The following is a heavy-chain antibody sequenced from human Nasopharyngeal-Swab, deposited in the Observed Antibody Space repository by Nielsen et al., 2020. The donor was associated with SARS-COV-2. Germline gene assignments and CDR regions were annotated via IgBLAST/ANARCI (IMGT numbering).Heavy chain of an antibody. CDR3: ARESYYDSSGYRRVFDY. D-gene: IGHD3-22*01. CDR1: GGSISSYY. Sequence: SETLSLTCTVSGGSISSYYWSWIRQPPGKGLEWIGCIYYSGSTNYNPSLKSRVTISVDTSKNQFSLKLSSVTAADTAVYYCARESYYDSSGYRRVFDYWGQGTLVTVSS. V-gene: IGHV4-59*01. CDR2: IYYSGST. J-gene: IGHJ4*02.